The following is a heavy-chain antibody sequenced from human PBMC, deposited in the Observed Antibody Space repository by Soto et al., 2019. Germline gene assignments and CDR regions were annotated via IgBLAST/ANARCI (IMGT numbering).Heavy chain of an antibody. V-gene: IGHV3-9*01. J-gene: IGHJ6*02. CDR2: ISWNSGSI. Sequence: SLRLSCAASGFTFDDYAMHWVRQAPGKGLEWVSGISWNSGSIGYADSVKGRFTISRDNAKNSLYLQMNSLRAEDTAVYYCARDRLYYYGSGSYYGFNYYYYGMDVWGQGTTVTVSS. D-gene: IGHD3-10*01. CDR1: GFTFDDYA. CDR3: ARDRLYYYGSGSYYGFNYYYYGMDV.